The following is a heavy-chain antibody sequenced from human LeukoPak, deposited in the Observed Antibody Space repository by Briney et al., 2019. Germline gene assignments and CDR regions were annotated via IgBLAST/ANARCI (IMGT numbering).Heavy chain of an antibody. CDR1: GFTFSNYA. D-gene: IGHD3-3*01. V-gene: IGHV3-23*01. CDR3: AKEEWLLAVYFGY. CDR2: ISGSGVST. Sequence: GGSLTLSCAASGFTFSNYAMSWVRQAPGKGLEWVSTISGSGVSTYYADSVKGQFTISRDNSKNTLYLQMNSLRAEDTAVYYCAKEEWLLAVYFGYWGQGTLVTVSS. J-gene: IGHJ4*02.